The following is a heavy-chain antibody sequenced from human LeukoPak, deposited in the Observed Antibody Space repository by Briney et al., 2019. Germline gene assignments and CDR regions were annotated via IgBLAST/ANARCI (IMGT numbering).Heavy chain of an antibody. V-gene: IGHV3-30*18. D-gene: IGHD1-26*01. CDR2: ISYDGSNK. Sequence: GRSLRLSCAASGFTFSSYGMHWVRQAPGKGLEWVAVISYDGSNKYYADSVKGRFTISRDNSKNTLYLQMNSLRAEDTAVYYCAKELPRCSGSYFGKFDSWGQGTLVTVSS. CDR1: GFTFSSYG. CDR3: AKELPRCSGSYFGKFDS. J-gene: IGHJ4*02.